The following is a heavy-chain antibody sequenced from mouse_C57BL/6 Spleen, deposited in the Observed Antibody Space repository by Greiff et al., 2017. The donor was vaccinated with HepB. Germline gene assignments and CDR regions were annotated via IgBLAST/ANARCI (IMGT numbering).Heavy chain of an antibody. V-gene: IGHV6-3*01. J-gene: IGHJ4*01. CDR2: IRLKSDNYAT. D-gene: IGHD2-4*01. Sequence: EVQRVESGGGLVQPGGSMKLSCVASGFTFSNYWMNWVRQSPEKGLEWVAQIRLKSDNYATHYAESVKGRFTISRDDSKSSVYLQMNNLRAEDTGIYYCTGGRLRDAMDYWGQGTSVTVSS. CDR1: GFTFSNYW. CDR3: TGGRLRDAMDY.